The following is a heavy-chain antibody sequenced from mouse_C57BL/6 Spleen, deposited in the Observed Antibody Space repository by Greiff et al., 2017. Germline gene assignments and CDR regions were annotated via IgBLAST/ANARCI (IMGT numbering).Heavy chain of an antibody. V-gene: IGHV1-80*01. CDR2: IYPGDGDT. CDR3: ARLYDYLYYYAMDY. J-gene: IGHJ4*01. CDR1: GYAFSSSW. Sequence: VQLQQSGPELVKPGASVKISCKASGYAFSSSWMNWVKQRPGKGLEWIGQIYPGDGDTNYNGKFKGKATLTADKSSSTAYMQLSSLTSEDSAVYFCARLYDYLYYYAMDYWGQGTSVTVSS. D-gene: IGHD2-4*01.